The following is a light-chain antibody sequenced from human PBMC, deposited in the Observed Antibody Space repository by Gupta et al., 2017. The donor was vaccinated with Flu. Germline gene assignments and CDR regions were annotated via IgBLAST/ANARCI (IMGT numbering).Light chain of an antibody. CDR2: AAS. Sequence: DIQMTQSPSSLSASVGDRVTITCRASQSISSYLNWYQQKPGKAPKLLIYAASSLQSGVPSRFSGSASGTDFTLTIISLQPEDFATHYCQQSDSTPWSFGPGTKLELK. CDR1: QSISSY. CDR3: QQSDSTPWS. J-gene: IGKJ2*03. V-gene: IGKV1-39*01.